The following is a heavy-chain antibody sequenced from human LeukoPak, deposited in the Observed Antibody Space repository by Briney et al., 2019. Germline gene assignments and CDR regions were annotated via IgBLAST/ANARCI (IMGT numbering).Heavy chain of an antibody. CDR2: ISSSSSYI. D-gene: IGHD3-10*01. CDR1: GFTFSSYS. V-gene: IGHV3-21*01. Sequence: GGSLRLSCAASGFTFSSYSMNWVRQAPGKGLEWVSSISSSSSYIYYADSVKGRFTISRDNAKNSLYLQMNSLRAEDTAVYYCASSSGWFGELLYYWGQGTLVTVSS. J-gene: IGHJ4*02. CDR3: ASSSGWFGELLYY.